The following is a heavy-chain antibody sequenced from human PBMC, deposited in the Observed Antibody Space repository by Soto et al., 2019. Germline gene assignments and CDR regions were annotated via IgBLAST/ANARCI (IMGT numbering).Heavy chain of an antibody. CDR1: GFTFSSYA. CDR2: ISYDGSNK. Sequence: GGSLRLSCAASGFTFSSYAMHWVRQAPGKGLEWVAVISYDGSNKYYADSVKGRFTISRDNSKNTLYLQMNSLRAEDTAVYYCSRYLPRGIQLWLEARPSYGMDVWGQGTTVTVSS. J-gene: IGHJ6*02. D-gene: IGHD5-18*01. V-gene: IGHV3-30-3*01. CDR3: SRYLPRGIQLWLEARPSYGMDV.